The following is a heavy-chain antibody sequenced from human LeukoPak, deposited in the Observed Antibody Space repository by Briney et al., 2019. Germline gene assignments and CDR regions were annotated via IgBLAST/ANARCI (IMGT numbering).Heavy chain of an antibody. V-gene: IGHV1-69*16. CDR2: IIPLLGTG. D-gene: IGHD3-10*01. J-gene: IGHJ3*01. Sequence: ASVKVSCKASGGSFSTSTITWVRQAPAQGLEFMGGIIPLLGTGDYAQKFQGRVTMTTDESTNTAYMELSRLTSEDTAIYYCAKSTGTGAFDVWGQGTTVAVSS. CDR1: GGSFSTST. CDR3: AKSTGTGAFDV.